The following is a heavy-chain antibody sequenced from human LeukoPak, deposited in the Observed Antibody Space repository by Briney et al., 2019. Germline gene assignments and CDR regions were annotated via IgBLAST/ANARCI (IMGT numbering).Heavy chain of an antibody. CDR1: GGSLITPNYY. D-gene: IGHD7-27*01. V-gene: IGHV4-39*07. J-gene: IGHJ3*02. Sequence: SETLSLTCTVSGGSLITPNYYWGWVRLPPRKGLEWIGNIFYSGGTYYNQSLQSRVTISLDTSRNQFSLKLNSVTAADTAVYYCARDASTLGNDAFDIWGQGTMVTVSS. CDR3: ARDASTLGNDAFDI. CDR2: IFYSGGT.